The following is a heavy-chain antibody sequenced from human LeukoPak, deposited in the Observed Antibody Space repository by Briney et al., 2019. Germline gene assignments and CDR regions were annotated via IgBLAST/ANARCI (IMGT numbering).Heavy chain of an antibody. D-gene: IGHD2-21*01. CDR2: ISYDGSNK. V-gene: IGHV3-30*01. Sequence: GRSLRLSCAASGFTFSSYAMHWVRQAPGKGLEWVAVISYDGSNKYYADSVKGRFTISRDNPKNTLYLQMNSMRAENAAVYYLARFRPMFARLYSHGPLDYWGQGTLVTVSS. J-gene: IGHJ4*02. CDR3: ARFRPMFARLYSHGPLDY. CDR1: GFTFSSYA.